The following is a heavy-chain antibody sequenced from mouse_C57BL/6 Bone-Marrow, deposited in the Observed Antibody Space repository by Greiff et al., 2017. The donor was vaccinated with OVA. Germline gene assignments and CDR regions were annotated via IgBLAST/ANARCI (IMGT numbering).Heavy chain of an antibody. D-gene: IGHD2-4*01. J-gene: IGHJ2*01. CDR3: ARWPLYDYDVD. CDR2: IYPNSGST. V-gene: IGHV1-64*01. CDR1: GYTFTSYW. Sequence: QVQLQQPGAELVKPGASVKLSCKASGYTFTSYWMHWVKQRPGQGLEWIGMIYPNSGSTNYNEKFKSKATMTVDKSSSTAYMQLSSLTSEDSAVYYCARWPLYDYDVDWGQGTTLTVSS.